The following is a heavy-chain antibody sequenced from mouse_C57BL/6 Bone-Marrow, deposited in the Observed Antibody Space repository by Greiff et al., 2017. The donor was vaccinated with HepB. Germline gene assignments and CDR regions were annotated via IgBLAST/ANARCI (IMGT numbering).Heavy chain of an antibody. J-gene: IGHJ2*01. Sequence: EVQLQESGPGLVKPSQSLSLTCSVTGYSITSGYYWNWIRQFPGNKLEWMGYISYDGSNNYNPSLKNRISITRDTSKNQFFLKLNSVTTEDTATYYCAREGGLYGRGDFDYWGQGTTLTVSS. CDR1: GYSITSGYY. CDR2: ISYDGSN. V-gene: IGHV3-6*01. CDR3: AREGGLYGRGDFDY. D-gene: IGHD2-1*01.